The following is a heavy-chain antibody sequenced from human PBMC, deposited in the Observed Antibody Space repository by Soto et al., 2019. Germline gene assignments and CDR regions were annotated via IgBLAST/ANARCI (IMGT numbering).Heavy chain of an antibody. D-gene: IGHD3-10*01. CDR2: ISYDGDEK. J-gene: IGHJ4*02. V-gene: IGHV3-30*18. CDR3: VKDPYAYGSVSYHLHY. CDR1: GFRFSDYA. Sequence: QVQLVESGGGVVQPGRSLRLACAVSGFRFSDYAMHWVRQAPGKGLEWVTVISYDGDEKSYADYVKGRFTISRDNPKNTLYLQINSLTPEDTAMYFCVKDPYAYGSVSYHLHYWGQGTLVTVSS.